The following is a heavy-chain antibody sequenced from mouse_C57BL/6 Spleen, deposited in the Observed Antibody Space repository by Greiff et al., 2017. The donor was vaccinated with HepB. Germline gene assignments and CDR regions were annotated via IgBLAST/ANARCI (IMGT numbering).Heavy chain of an antibody. J-gene: IGHJ4*01. CDR1: GYTFTDYN. D-gene: IGHD4-1*01. CDR2: INPNNGGT. Sequence: EVQLQQSGPELVKPGASVKMSCKASGYTFTDYNMHWVKQSHGKSLEWIGYINPNNGGTSYNQKFKGKATLTVNKSSSTAYMELRSLTSEDSAVYYCAREGLDYYYAMDYWGQGTSVTVSS. V-gene: IGHV1-22*01. CDR3: AREGLDYYYAMDY.